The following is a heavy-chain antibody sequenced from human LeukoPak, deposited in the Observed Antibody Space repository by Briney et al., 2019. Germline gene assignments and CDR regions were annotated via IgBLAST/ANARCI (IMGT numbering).Heavy chain of an antibody. CDR1: GFTFSSYS. D-gene: IGHD6-19*01. Sequence: PGGSLRLSCAASGFTFSSYSMNWVRQAPGKGLEWVSYISSSSSTIYYADSVKGRFTISRDNAKNSLYLQMNSLRAEDTAVYYCARDRLYGSGWESFDYWGQGTLVTVSS. V-gene: IGHV3-48*01. CDR2: ISSSSSTI. CDR3: ARDRLYGSGWESFDY. J-gene: IGHJ4*02.